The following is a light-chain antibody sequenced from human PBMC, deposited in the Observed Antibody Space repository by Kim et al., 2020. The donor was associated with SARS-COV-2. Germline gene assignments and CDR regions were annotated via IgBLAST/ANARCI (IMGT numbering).Light chain of an antibody. CDR3: QQSDKLPLT. Sequence: APLGDRVTITCQASQDIERYLNWFQQKPGKAPKLLIYDASNLEFGVPSRFSGSGSGTHFSFTITSLHPEDVATYYCQQSDKLPLTFGPGTKVDIK. V-gene: IGKV1-33*01. CDR2: DAS. J-gene: IGKJ3*01. CDR1: QDIERY.